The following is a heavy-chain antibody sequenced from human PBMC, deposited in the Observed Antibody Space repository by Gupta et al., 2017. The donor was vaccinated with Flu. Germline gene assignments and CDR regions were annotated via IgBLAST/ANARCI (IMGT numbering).Heavy chain of an antibody. V-gene: IGHV3-7*01. Sequence: EVQLVESGGGLVQPGGSLRPSCAAYGFTFSDSWMNWVRQAPGKGLEWVANINQDGSTKNYVDSLKGRFTVSRDNAKNSLYLQMDSLRAEDTAVYFCARNRGWEQFDYWGQGTLVTVSS. CDR3: ARNRGWEQFDY. CDR1: GFTFSDSW. J-gene: IGHJ4*02. D-gene: IGHD3-10*01. CDR2: INQDGSTK.